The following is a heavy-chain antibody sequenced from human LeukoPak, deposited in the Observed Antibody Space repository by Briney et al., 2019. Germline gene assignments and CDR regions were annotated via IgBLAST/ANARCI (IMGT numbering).Heavy chain of an antibody. V-gene: IGHV4-31*03. Sequence: SETLSLTCTVSGGSISSGGYYWSWIRQHPGKGLEWIGYIYYSGSTYYNPSLKSRVTISVDTSKNQFSLKLSSVTAADTAVYYCARDLRYCSSPSCYTNWFDPWGQGTLVTVSS. J-gene: IGHJ5*02. D-gene: IGHD2-2*02. CDR2: IYYSGST. CDR3: ARDLRYCSSPSCYTNWFDP. CDR1: GGSISSGGYY.